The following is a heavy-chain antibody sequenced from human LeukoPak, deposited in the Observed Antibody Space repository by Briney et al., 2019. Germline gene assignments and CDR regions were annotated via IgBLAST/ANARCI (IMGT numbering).Heavy chain of an antibody. CDR3: ARGVGASDY. CDR1: RFSLMFSSYS. Sequence: GGSLRLSCEASRFSLMFSSYSMSWVRQAPGKGLEWVSYISSSGQTTYYADAVKGRFTMSRDNDKKSLYLQMNSLRADDTAVYYCARGVGASDYWGQGTLVTVSS. V-gene: IGHV3-48*04. D-gene: IGHD1-26*01. J-gene: IGHJ4*02. CDR2: ISSSGQTT.